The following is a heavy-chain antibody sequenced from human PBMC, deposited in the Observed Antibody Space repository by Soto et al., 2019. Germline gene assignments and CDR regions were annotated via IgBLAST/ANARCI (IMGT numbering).Heavy chain of an antibody. CDR1: GGSISSGGYY. Sequence: QVQLRESGPGLVKPSQTLSLTCTVSGGSISSGGYYWSWIRQPPGKGLEWIGYIYYSGSTYYNPSLKSRVTISVDTSKNQFSLKLSSVTAADTAVYYCARVPYYYDSSGYPGGAFDIWGQGTMVTVSS. D-gene: IGHD3-22*01. CDR2: IYYSGST. CDR3: ARVPYYYDSSGYPGGAFDI. J-gene: IGHJ3*02. V-gene: IGHV4-30-4*01.